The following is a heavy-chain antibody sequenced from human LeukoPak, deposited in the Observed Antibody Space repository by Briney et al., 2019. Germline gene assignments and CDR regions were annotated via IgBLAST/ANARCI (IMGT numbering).Heavy chain of an antibody. CDR2: INPSGGST. CDR1: GYTFTSYY. D-gene: IGHD6-13*01. J-gene: IGHJ5*02. V-gene: IGHV1-46*01. Sequence: ASVKVSCKASGYTFTSYYMHWVRQAPGQGLEWMGIINPSGGSTSYAQKFQGRVTMTRDMSTSTVYMELSSLRSEDTAVYYCARENTAAAGTSWFDPWGQGTLVTVSS. CDR3: ARENTAAAGTSWFDP.